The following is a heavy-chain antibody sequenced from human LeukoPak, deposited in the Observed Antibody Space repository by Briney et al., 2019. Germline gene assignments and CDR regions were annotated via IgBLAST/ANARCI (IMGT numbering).Heavy chain of an antibody. D-gene: IGHD3-9*01. J-gene: IGHJ6*02. CDR3: ARADILTGYYYYYGMDV. CDR1: GFTFSSHW. Sequence: GGSLRLSCAASGFTFSSHWMNWVRQAPASALVWVSRSNSDGSSTSYADSVKGRFTISRDNAKNTLYLQMNSLRAEDTAVYYCARADILTGYYYYYGMDVWGQGTTVTVSS. V-gene: IGHV3-74*01. CDR2: SNSDGSST.